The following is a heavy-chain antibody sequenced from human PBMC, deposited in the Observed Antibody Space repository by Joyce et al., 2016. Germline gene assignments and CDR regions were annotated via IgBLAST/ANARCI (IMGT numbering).Heavy chain of an antibody. Sequence: QVQLVDSGGGVVQPGRSVRLSCVASGFTFCNYGMHWVRQAPGKGLELGAVISYDGSNKYYSDSVNGRFTISRDNSRNTVYLQMNSLRPEDTAVYYCAKDCHYSSGYYEGFDYWGQGTLVTVSS. V-gene: IGHV3-30*18. CDR3: AKDCHYSSGYYEGFDY. D-gene: IGHD3-22*01. J-gene: IGHJ4*02. CDR2: ISYDGSNK. CDR1: GFTFCNYG.